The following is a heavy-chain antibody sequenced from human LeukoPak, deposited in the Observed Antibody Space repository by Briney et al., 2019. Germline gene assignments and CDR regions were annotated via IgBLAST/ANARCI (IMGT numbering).Heavy chain of an antibody. D-gene: IGHD1-7*01. CDR1: GFSFSTYW. V-gene: IGHV3-74*03. CDR3: ALGTKPLSYHFFDY. CDR2: INSDGSST. J-gene: IGHJ4*02. Sequence: GWSLRLSCAASGFSFSTYWMHWVRQAPGRGLVWVSRINSDGSSTTYADSVKGRFTLSRDNAKNTLYLQMNSLRAEDTAVYYCALGTKPLSYHFFDYWGQGALVTVSS.